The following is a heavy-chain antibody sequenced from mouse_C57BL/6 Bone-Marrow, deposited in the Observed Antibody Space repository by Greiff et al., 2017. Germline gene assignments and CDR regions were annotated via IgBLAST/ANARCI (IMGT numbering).Heavy chain of an antibody. Sequence: QVQLQQSGAELVKPGASVKISCKASGYAFSSYWMNWVKQRPGKGLEWIGQIYPGDGDTNYNGKFKGKATLTADKSTSTAYMQLSSLTSEDSAVYFCARRGYDGSSRYFDVWGTGTTVTVSS. D-gene: IGHD1-1*01. CDR1: GYAFSSYW. V-gene: IGHV1-80*01. CDR2: IYPGDGDT. CDR3: ARRGYDGSSRYFDV. J-gene: IGHJ1*03.